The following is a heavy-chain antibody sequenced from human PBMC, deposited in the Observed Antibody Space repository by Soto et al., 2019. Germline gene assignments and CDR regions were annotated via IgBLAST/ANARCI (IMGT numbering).Heavy chain of an antibody. J-gene: IGHJ4*02. D-gene: IGHD7-27*01. CDR1: GGSISNYY. CDR3: ARITARPNSGYFDY. Sequence: ETLSLTCTVSGGSISNYYWTWMRQPPGKGLEWIGYIYYSGSTKYDPSLKSRVTISIDTSKNQFSLNLNSVTAADTAVYYCARITARPNSGYFDYWGQGTLVTVSS. CDR2: IYYSGST. V-gene: IGHV4-59*01.